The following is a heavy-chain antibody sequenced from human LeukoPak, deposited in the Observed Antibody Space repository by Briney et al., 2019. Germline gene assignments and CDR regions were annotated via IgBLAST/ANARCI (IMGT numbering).Heavy chain of an antibody. J-gene: IGHJ3*02. D-gene: IGHD2-2*02. CDR1: GYTFTGYY. CDR3: ARERGYRDSTSCYTSDAFDI. V-gene: IGHV1-2*02. CDR2: INSNSGGT. Sequence: ASVKVSCKASGYTFTGYYMHWVRQAPGQGLEWMGWINSNSGGTKYAQKFQGRLTMTRDTSISTVYMELSSLRSDDTAVYSCARERGYRDSTSCYTSDAFDIWGQGTMVTVSS.